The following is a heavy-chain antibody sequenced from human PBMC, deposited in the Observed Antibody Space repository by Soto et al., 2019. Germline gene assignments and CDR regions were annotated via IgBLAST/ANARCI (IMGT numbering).Heavy chain of an antibody. CDR2: IYWDDDK. J-gene: IGHJ4*02. CDR3: ENSRGPLDY. CDR1: GLSLSSSGVG. Sequence: SGPTLVNPTQTLTLTCTLSGLSLSSSGVGVSWIRQSPGQVLEWLAVIYWDDDKRYSPSLRNRLTITKDISENQVVLTMTNMDPVDTGTYYCENSRGPLDYWGQGTLVIVSS. D-gene: IGHD3-10*01. V-gene: IGHV2-5*02.